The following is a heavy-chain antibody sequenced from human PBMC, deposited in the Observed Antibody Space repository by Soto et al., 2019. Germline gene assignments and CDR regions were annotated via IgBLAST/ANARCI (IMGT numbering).Heavy chain of an antibody. CDR2: MNPNSGNT. D-gene: IGHD3-10*01. J-gene: IGHJ6*02. CDR3: ASTPYGSGSYYASYYYYYGVDV. Sequence: ASVKVSCKASGYTFTSYDINWVRQATGQGLEWMGWMNPNSGNTGYAQKFQGRVTMTRNTSVSTAYMELSSLRSEDTAVYYCASTPYGSGSYYASYYYYYGVDVWGQGTTITVSS. V-gene: IGHV1-8*01. CDR1: GYTFTSYD.